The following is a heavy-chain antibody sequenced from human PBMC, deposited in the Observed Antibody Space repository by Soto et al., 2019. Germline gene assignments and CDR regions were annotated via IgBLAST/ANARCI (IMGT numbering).Heavy chain of an antibody. CDR2: IYSGGDT. CDR1: GFTVSNNY. V-gene: IGHV3-66*01. J-gene: IGHJ3*02. D-gene: IGHD2-21*02. CDR3: ARGGGAYCGNDCIRAVDI. Sequence: EVQLVESGGGLVQPGGSLRLSCAVSGFTVSNNYMSWVRQAPEKGLEWISVIYSGGDTYYADSVKVRFIISRDNSKNTLYLQMNSLGGDDTAVYYCARGGGAYCGNDCIRAVDIWGQGTMVTVSS.